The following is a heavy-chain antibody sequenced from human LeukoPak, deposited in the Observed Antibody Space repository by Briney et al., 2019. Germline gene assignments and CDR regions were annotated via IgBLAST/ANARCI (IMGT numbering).Heavy chain of an antibody. CDR2: INPNSGGT. CDR1: GYIFTGYY. V-gene: IGHV1-2*02. Sequence: ASVKVSCKASGYIFTGYYMHWVRLAPGQGLEWMGWINPNSGGTNYAQKFQGRVTMTRDTSISTAYMELSSLRSDDTAVYYCATARDRNSVYSSLDYWGQGTLVTVSS. CDR3: ATARDRNSVYSSLDY. J-gene: IGHJ4*02. D-gene: IGHD5/OR15-5a*01.